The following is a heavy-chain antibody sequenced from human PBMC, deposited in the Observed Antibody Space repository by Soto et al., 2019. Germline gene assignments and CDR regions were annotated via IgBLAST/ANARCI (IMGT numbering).Heavy chain of an antibody. CDR2: ISYDGSNK. CDR3: AKDYSSYPLDSWFDP. V-gene: IGHV3-30*18. Sequence: GGSLRLSCAASGFTFSSYGMHWARQAPGKGLEWVAVISYDGSNKYYADSVKGRFTISRDNSKNTLYLQMNSLRAEDTAVYYCAKDYSSYPLDSWFDPWGQGTLVTVSS. CDR1: GFTFSSYG. J-gene: IGHJ5*02. D-gene: IGHD6-6*01.